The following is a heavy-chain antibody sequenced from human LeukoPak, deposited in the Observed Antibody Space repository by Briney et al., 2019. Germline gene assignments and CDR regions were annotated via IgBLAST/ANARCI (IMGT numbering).Heavy chain of an antibody. Sequence: SETLSLTCTVSGGSISSYYWSWIRQPPGKGLEWIGYIYYSGSTNYNPSLKSRVTISVDTSKNQFSLKLSSVAAADTAVYYCARVRDRTLLDYWGQGTLVTVSS. D-gene: IGHD1-14*01. J-gene: IGHJ4*02. V-gene: IGHV4-59*01. CDR2: IYYSGST. CDR3: ARVRDRTLLDY. CDR1: GGSISSYY.